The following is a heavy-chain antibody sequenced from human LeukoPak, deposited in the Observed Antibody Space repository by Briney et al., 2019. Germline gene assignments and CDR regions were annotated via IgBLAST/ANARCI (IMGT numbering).Heavy chain of an antibody. CDR1: GGSISSSSYY. D-gene: IGHD5-18*01. Sequence: SETLSLTCTVSGGSISSSSYYWGWIRQPPGKGLEWVGSIYYSGSTYYNPSLKSRVTISVDTSKNQFSLKLSSVTAADTAVYYCARVLRPTAMVDYWGQGTLVTVSS. V-gene: IGHV4-39*07. J-gene: IGHJ4*02. CDR2: IYYSGST. CDR3: ARVLRPTAMVDY.